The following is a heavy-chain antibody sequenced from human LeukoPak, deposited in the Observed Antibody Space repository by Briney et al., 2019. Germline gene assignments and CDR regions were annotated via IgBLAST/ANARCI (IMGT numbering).Heavy chain of an antibody. CDR1: GFTFSSSS. V-gene: IGHV3-48*02. CDR3: ARGMAHYFDSSGYSF. Sequence: PGGSLRLSCAASGFTFSSSSMNWVRQAPGKGLEWVSYISSSSSTIHYAESVKGRFTISRDNAKNSLYLQMNSLRDEDTAVYYCARGMAHYFDSSGYSFWGQGTLVTVSS. CDR2: ISSSSSTI. J-gene: IGHJ4*02. D-gene: IGHD3-22*01.